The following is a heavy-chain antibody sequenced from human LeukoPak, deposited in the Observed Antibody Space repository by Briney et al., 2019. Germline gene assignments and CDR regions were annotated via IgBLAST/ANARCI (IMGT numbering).Heavy chain of an antibody. CDR1: GGSISSYY. CDR3: AKDPFFSYGLKSYYFDY. Sequence: PSETLSLTCTVSGGSISSYYWSWIRQPPGKGLEWVSGINWNGGSTGYADSVKGRFTISRDNSKNTLYLQMNSLRAEDTAVYYCAKDPFFSYGLKSYYFDYWGQGTLVTVSS. J-gene: IGHJ4*02. D-gene: IGHD5-18*01. V-gene: IGHV3-20*04. CDR2: INWNGGST.